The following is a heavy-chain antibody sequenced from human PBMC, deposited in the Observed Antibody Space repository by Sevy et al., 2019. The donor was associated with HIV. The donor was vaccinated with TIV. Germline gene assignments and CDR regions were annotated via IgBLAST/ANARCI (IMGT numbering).Heavy chain of an antibody. V-gene: IGHV3-15*01. CDR2: VRSKGDGGTT. Sequence: GGSLRLSCAASGFTFSDAWMSWVRQAPGKGLEWVGRVRSKGDGGTTEYAGHVIGRFIIARDDSKNMMYVQMNSLKTEDTAVYYCTTEGADWGQGTLVTVSS. J-gene: IGHJ4*02. CDR3: TTEGAD. CDR1: GFTFSDAW.